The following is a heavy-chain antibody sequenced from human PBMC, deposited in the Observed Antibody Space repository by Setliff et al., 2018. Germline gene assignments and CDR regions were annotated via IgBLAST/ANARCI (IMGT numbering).Heavy chain of an antibody. V-gene: IGHV1-18*01. CDR1: GYTFTDYG. CDR2: ISPYTGNT. CDR3: AASVGGAPYYYGLDV. D-gene: IGHD2-15*01. J-gene: IGHJ6*02. Sequence: ASVKVSCKASGYTFTDYGISWVRQAPGQGLEWMGWISPYTGNTFYAPQFQGRVIMTTDTSASTFYMELSSLRSEDTALYSCAASVGGAPYYYGLDVWGQGTTVTVS.